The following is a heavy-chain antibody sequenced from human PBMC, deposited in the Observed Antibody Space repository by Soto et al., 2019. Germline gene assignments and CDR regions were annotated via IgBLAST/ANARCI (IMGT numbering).Heavy chain of an antibody. J-gene: IGHJ4*02. CDR1: GFTFSSYA. Sequence: GGSLRLSCAASGFTFSSYAMHWVRQAPGKGLEWVSVISYDGSNKYYADSVKGRFTISRDNSKNTLYLQMNSLRAEDTAVYYCARDLRYDSSGYYHPTGFDYWGQGTLVTVSS. CDR2: ISYDGSNK. D-gene: IGHD3-22*01. V-gene: IGHV3-30-3*01. CDR3: ARDLRYDSSGYYHPTGFDY.